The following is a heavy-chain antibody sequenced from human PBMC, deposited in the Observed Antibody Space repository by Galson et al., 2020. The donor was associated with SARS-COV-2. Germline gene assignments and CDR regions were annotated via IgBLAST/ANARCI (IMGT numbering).Heavy chain of an antibody. CDR3: ARVGPTTRNYGILTGMGMSFYYYYMDV. Sequence: ASVKVSCKASGYTFTSYYMHWVRQAPGQGLEWMGIINPSGGSTSYAQKFQGRVTMTRDTSTSTVYMELSSLRSEDTAVYYCARVGPTTRNYGILTGMGMSFYYYYMDVWGKGTTVTVSS. CDR2: INPSGGST. V-gene: IGHV1-46*01. J-gene: IGHJ6*03. CDR1: GYTFTSYY. D-gene: IGHD3-9*01.